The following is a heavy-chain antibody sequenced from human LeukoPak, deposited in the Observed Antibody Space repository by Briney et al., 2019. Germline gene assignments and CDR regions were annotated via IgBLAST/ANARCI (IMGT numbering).Heavy chain of an antibody. J-gene: IGHJ3*02. D-gene: IGHD3-10*01. CDR3: AREGRLLWFGESTADAFDI. CDR1: GGSISSYY. Sequence: PSETLSLTCSVPGGSISSYYWSWIRQPPGKGLEWIGYIYYSGCTNYNPSLKSRVTISVDTSKHQFSLKLSSVTAADTAVYYCAREGRLLWFGESTADAFDIWGQGTMVTVSS. V-gene: IGHV4-59*01. CDR2: IYYSGCT.